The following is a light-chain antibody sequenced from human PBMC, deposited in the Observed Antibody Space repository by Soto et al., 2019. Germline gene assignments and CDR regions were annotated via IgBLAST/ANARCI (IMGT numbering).Light chain of an antibody. V-gene: IGKV3-20*01. Sequence: EILLTQSPDTLSLFPGERATLSCRASQSVSSTYLAWYQQKPGQAPRPLISAASSRATGTPDRFSGSGSGTDFTLTISRLEPEDFAVYYCQQYGSSRWTFGQGTKVDI. CDR2: AAS. CDR3: QQYGSSRWT. CDR1: QSVSSTY. J-gene: IGKJ1*01.